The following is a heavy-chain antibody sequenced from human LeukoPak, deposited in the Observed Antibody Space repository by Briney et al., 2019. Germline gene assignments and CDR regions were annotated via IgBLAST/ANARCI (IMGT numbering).Heavy chain of an antibody. CDR3: ARGRGGNMGDAFDI. Sequence: GGSLRLSCAASGFTFSRYAMHWVRQAPGKGLEWVALISYDGTKTFYADSVKGRFTISRDNSNTLYLQMSSLRAEDTAVYHCARGRGGNMGDAFDIWGQGTMVTVSS. CDR2: ISYDGTKT. V-gene: IGHV3-30*04. D-gene: IGHD4-23*01. J-gene: IGHJ3*02. CDR1: GFTFSRYA.